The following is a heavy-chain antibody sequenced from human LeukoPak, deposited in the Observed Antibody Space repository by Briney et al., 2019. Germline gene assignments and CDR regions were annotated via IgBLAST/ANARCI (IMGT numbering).Heavy chain of an antibody. Sequence: GGSLRLSCAASGFTFSIYWMHWVRQAPGKGLVWVSRINSDGSSTSYADSVKGRFTISRDNAKNTLYLQMNSLRAEDRAVYYCARDYYYYYMDVWGKGTTVTVSS. CDR1: GFTFSIYW. J-gene: IGHJ6*03. CDR2: INSDGSST. V-gene: IGHV3-74*01. CDR3: ARDYYYYYMDV.